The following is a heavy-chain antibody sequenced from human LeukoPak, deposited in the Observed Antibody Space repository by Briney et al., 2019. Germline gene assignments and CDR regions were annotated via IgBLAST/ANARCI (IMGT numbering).Heavy chain of an antibody. V-gene: IGHV4-61*02. J-gene: IGHJ4*02. CDR1: GGSISRGSYY. CDR3: ARGWLQIPFDY. CDR2: IYTSGST. Sequence: SQTLSLTCTVSGGSISRGSYYRSWIRQPAGKGLEWIGRIYTSGSTNYNPSLKSRVTISVDTSKNQFSLKLSSVIAADTAVYYCARGWLQIPFDYWGQGTLVTVSS. D-gene: IGHD5-24*01.